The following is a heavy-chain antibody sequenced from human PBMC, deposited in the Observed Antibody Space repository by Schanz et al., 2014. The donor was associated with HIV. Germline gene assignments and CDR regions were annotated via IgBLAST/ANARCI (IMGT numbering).Heavy chain of an antibody. Sequence: EVQLVESGGGLVEPGGSLRLSCAASGFTFSRYWMTWVRQAPGKRLEWVANIKQDESEKYYADSVKGRFTISRDNAKNSLYLQMNSLRAEDTAVYYCVLPSAKIVGGLGEHYFDHWGQGTLVTVSS. V-gene: IGHV3-7*01. CDR2: IKQDESEK. D-gene: IGHD1-26*01. CDR3: VLPSAKIVGGLGEHYFDH. J-gene: IGHJ4*02. CDR1: GFTFSRYW.